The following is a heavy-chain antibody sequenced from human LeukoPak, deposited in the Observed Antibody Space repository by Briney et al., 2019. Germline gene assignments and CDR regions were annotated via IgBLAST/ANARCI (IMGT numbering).Heavy chain of an antibody. Sequence: SVKVSCKASGGTFISYAISWVRQAPGQGLEWMGGIIPIFGTANYAQKFQGRVTITTDESTSTAYMELSSLRSEDTAVYYCATNPHYYDSSGYYMGFAFDIWGQGTMVTVYS. V-gene: IGHV1-69*05. CDR3: ATNPHYYDSSGYYMGFAFDI. D-gene: IGHD3-22*01. CDR2: IIPIFGTA. CDR1: GGTFISYA. J-gene: IGHJ3*02.